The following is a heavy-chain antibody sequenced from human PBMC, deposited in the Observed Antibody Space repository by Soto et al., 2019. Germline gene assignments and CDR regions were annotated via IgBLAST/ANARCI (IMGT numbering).Heavy chain of an antibody. CDR3: VRRHVSATGIDWFDR. CDR1: GYTFTSYG. CDR2: INAANGDT. Sequence: GASVKVSCKASGYTFTSYGIHWVRQAPGQRLEWMGWINAANGDTKYSPKFQGRVTITRDTSASTAYMELSSLRSEDTAVYYCVRRHVSATGIDWFDRWGQGTQVTVSS. D-gene: IGHD6-13*01. V-gene: IGHV1-3*01. J-gene: IGHJ5*02.